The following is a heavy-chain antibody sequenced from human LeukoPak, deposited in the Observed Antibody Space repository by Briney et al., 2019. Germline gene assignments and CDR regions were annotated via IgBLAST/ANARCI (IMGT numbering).Heavy chain of an antibody. CDR2: IIPIFGTA. D-gene: IGHD6-13*01. J-gene: IGHJ6*02. CDR1: GGTFSSYA. V-gene: IGHV1-69*13. CDR3: ARDRPPRWSSRQENYGMDV. Sequence: SVTVSCTASGGTFSSYAISWVRQAPGQGLEWMGGIIPIFGTANYAQKFQGRVTITADESTSTAYMELSSLRSEDTAVYYCARDRPPRWSSRQENYGMDVWGQGTTVTVSS.